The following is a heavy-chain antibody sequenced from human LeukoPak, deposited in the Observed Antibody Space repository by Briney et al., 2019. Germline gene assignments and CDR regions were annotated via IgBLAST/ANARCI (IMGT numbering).Heavy chain of an antibody. J-gene: IGHJ6*03. V-gene: IGHV3-43*01. CDR2: ISWDGGST. Sequence: GGSLRLSCAASGVIFDHYTMHWVRQAPGKGLEWVSLISWDGGSTYYADSVKGRFTISRDNSKNSLSLQMNSLRAEDTALYYCARDPQGSYYYMDVWGKGTTVTVSS. CDR3: ARDPQGSYYYMDV. CDR1: GVIFDHYT.